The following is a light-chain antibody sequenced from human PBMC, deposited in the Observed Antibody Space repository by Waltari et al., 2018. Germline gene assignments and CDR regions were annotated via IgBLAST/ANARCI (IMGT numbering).Light chain of an antibody. CDR3: QTGGHGTWV. CDR1: SGHSSNI. Sequence: QLVLTQSPSASASLGASVKLTCTLSSGHSSNIIAWHQQQPEKGPRSLMKVNSDGSHSKGDEIPARFSGSSSGAERYLTISSRQSEDEADYYCQTGGHGTWVFGGGTKLTVL. CDR2: VNSDGSH. V-gene: IGLV4-69*01. J-gene: IGLJ3*02.